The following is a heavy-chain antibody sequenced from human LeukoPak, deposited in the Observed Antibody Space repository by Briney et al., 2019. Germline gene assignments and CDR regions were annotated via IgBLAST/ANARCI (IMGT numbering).Heavy chain of an antibody. CDR3: ARAGWIITSGIDY. CDR1: GYSISRGYY. D-gene: IGHD1-20*01. Sequence: SETLSLTCGVSGYSISRGYYWAWIRQPPGKGLEWIETIYHIGSTYYNPSLESRVTISVDKSKNEFSLNLNSVTAADTAVYYCARAGWIITSGIDYWGQGALVTVSS. J-gene: IGHJ4*02. V-gene: IGHV4-38-2*01. CDR2: IYHIGST.